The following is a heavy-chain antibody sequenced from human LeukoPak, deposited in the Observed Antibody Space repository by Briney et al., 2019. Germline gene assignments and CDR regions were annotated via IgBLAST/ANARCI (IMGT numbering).Heavy chain of an antibody. V-gene: IGHV5-51*01. Sequence: GESLKIPCKGSGYSFTSYWIGWVRQMPGKGLEWMGIIYPGDSDTRYSPSFQGQVTISADKSISTAYLRWSSLKASDTAMYYCANLQSPYGMDVWGQGTTVTVSS. CDR3: ANLQSPYGMDV. J-gene: IGHJ6*02. CDR2: IYPGDSDT. CDR1: GYSFTSYW. D-gene: IGHD4-11*01.